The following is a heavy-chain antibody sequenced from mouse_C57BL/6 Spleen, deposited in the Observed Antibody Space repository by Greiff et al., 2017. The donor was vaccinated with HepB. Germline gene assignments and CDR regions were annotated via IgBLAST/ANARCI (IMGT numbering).Heavy chain of an antibody. Sequence: QVQLQQPGAELVRPGSSVKLSCKASGYTFTSYWMDWVKQRPGQGLEWIGNIYPSDSETHYNQKFKDKATLTVDKSSSTAYMQLSSLTSEDSAVYYGARGGGDYSMDYWGQGTSVTVSS. CDR2: IYPSDSET. J-gene: IGHJ4*01. D-gene: IGHD1-1*02. CDR1: GYTFTSYW. V-gene: IGHV1-61*01. CDR3: ARGGGDYSMDY.